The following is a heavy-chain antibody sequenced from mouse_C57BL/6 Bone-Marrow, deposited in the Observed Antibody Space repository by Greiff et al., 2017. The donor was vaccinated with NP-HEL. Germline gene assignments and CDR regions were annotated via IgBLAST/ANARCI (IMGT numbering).Heavy chain of an antibody. CDR3: ARRSTTGDWYFDV. V-gene: IGHV1-42*01. Sequence: EVQGVESGPELVKPGASVKISCKASGYSFTGYYMNWVKQSPEKSLEWIGEINPSTGGTTYNQKFKAKATLTVDKSSSTAYMQLKSLTSEDSAVYYCARRSTTGDWYFDVWGTGTTVTVSS. J-gene: IGHJ1*03. D-gene: IGHD1-1*01. CDR2: INPSTGGT. CDR1: GYSFTGYY.